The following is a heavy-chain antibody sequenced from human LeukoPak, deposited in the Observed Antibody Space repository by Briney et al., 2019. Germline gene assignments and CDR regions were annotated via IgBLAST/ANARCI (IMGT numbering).Heavy chain of an antibody. CDR2: ISCSGSTI. CDR1: GFTFSSYE. Sequence: QPGGSLRLSCAASGFTFSSYEMNWVRQSPGKGLECVSYISCSGSTIYYADSVKGRFTISRDNAKNSLYLQMNSQRGEDTAVYYCARDRLSRQWLTPDYFDYWGQGTLVTVSS. J-gene: IGHJ4*02. V-gene: IGHV3-48*03. D-gene: IGHD6-19*01. CDR3: ARDRLSRQWLTPDYFDY.